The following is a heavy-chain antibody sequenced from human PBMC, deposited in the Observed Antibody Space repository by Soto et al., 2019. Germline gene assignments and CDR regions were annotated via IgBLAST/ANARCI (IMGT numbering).Heavy chain of an antibody. V-gene: IGHV1-69*01. CDR3: ATERLRGFDP. CDR1: GGTFSRYG. Sequence: QVQLVQSGAEVKKPGSSVKVSCKASGGTFSRYGISWVRQAPGQGLEWMGGINPLFGTTNYVQKFQGRVTITADESTRTASMELSSLRSDDTAVYYCATERLRGFDPWGQGTLVTVSS. CDR2: INPLFGTT. J-gene: IGHJ5*02.